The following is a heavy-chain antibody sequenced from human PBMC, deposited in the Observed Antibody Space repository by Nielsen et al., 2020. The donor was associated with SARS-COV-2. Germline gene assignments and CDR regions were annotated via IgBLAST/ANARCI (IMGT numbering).Heavy chain of an antibody. CDR1: GFSFTNYC. CDR3: ARQPRSIISNWFDP. J-gene: IGHJ5*02. V-gene: IGHV5-10-1*01. CDR2: IDPTDSHT. Sequence: GGSLRLSCKASGFSFTNYCISWVRPMPGKGLEWMGNIDPTDSHTNYSPSFQGHVTISADKSITTAYLQWSSLEASDSAMYYCARQPRSIISNWFDPWGQGTLVTVST. D-gene: IGHD1-14*01.